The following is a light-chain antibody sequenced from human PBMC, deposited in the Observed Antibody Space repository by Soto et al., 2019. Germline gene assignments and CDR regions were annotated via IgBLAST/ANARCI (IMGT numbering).Light chain of an antibody. Sequence: VLTQSPLSLPVTLGQPASISCRSSQSLVHSDGNTYLNWFQQRPGQAPRRLIYKACNRDSGVPDRFSGSGSGTYFTLTISKVEADDVGIYYCMQGISFTFGQGTRVEIK. J-gene: IGKJ1*01. V-gene: IGKV2-30*02. CDR3: MQGISFT. CDR2: KAC. CDR1: QSLVHSDGNTY.